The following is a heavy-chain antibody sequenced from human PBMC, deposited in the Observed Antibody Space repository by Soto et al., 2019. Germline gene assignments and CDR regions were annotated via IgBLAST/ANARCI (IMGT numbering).Heavy chain of an antibody. D-gene: IGHD6-13*01. CDR1: GDSINNSHW. Sequence: QVQLQESGPGLVQPSGTLSLTCAVSGDSINNSHWWSWVRQTPGKGREWIGETYHSGTTNYNPSLKTRVTISIDKSKNQLSLKMNSVTAADTAVYYCAREVNSSPARGPNWFDPWGQGTLVTVSS. CDR3: AREVNSSPARGPNWFDP. V-gene: IGHV4-4*02. J-gene: IGHJ5*02. CDR2: TYHSGTT.